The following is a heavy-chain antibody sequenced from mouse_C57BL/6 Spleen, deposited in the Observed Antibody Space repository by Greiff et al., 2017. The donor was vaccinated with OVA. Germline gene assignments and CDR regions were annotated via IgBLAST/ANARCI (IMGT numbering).Heavy chain of an antibody. CDR1: GFTFSSYG. CDR3: ARLRKDYDYGDY. J-gene: IGHJ2*01. CDR2: ISSGGSYT. D-gene: IGHD2-4*01. V-gene: IGHV5-6*01. Sequence: EVQRVESGGDLVKPGGSLKLSCAASGFTFSSYGMSWVRQTPDKRLEWVATISSGGSYTYYPDSVKGRFTISRDNAKNTLYLQMSSLKSEDTAMYYCARLRKDYDYGDYWGQGTTLTVSS.